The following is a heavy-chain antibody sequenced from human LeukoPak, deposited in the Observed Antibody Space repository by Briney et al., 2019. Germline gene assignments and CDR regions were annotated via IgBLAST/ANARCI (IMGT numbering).Heavy chain of an antibody. Sequence: GGSLRLSCAASGFTFSSYTMHWARQAPGKGLEWVAVISYDGSNRYYADSVKGRFTVSSDNSKNTLYLQMNSLRAEDTAMYYCARDQGGSSGYTAYYFDYWGQGTLVTVSS. D-gene: IGHD6-19*01. CDR3: ARDQGGSSGYTAYYFDY. CDR2: ISYDGSNR. CDR1: GFTFSSYT. V-gene: IGHV3-30-3*01. J-gene: IGHJ4*02.